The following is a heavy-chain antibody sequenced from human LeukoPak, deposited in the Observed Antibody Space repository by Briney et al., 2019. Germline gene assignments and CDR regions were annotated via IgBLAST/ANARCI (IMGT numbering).Heavy chain of an antibody. CDR1: GFTFSSYA. V-gene: IGHV3-30-3*01. D-gene: IGHD4-11*01. CDR3: ARDLSMTTVTTIDY. Sequence: GGSLRLSCAASGFTFSSYAMHWVRQAPGKGLEGGAVISYDGSNKYYADSVKGRFTISRDNSKNTLYLQMNSLRAEDTAVYYCARDLSMTTVTTIDYWGQGTLVTVSS. CDR2: ISYDGSNK. J-gene: IGHJ4*02.